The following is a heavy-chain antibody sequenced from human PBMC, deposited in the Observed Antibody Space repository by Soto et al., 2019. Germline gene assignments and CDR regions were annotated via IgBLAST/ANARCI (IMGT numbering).Heavy chain of an antibody. CDR1: GFSLNTRGVG. Sequence: QITFKESGPTLVKPTQPLTLTCTFSGFSLNTRGVGVGWIHHPPGKALKWLALIYWDNDERYSPFLKNRLTFTKDTSKNPVVFTMTNMDPVDTATYYVVHSSGWHIEGDWFDSWGQGSLVTVSS. V-gene: IGHV2-5*02. CDR2: IYWDNDE. J-gene: IGHJ5*01. CDR3: VHSSGWHIEGDWFDS. D-gene: IGHD6-19*01.